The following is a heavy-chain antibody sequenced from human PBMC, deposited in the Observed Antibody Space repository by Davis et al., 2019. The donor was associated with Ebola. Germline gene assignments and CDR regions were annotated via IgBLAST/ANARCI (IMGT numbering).Heavy chain of an antibody. CDR3: ARGPSTGNSFSY. CDR1: GFTFSNYG. J-gene: IGHJ4*02. CDR2: ISYDGSDK. Sequence: GGSLRLFCAASGFTFSNYGMHWVRQAPGKGLEWVAVISYDGSDKYYADSVKGRFTISRDNAKNSLYLQMNSLRAEDTAVYYCARGPSTGNSFSYWGQGTLVTVSS. V-gene: IGHV3-30*03. D-gene: IGHD6-13*01.